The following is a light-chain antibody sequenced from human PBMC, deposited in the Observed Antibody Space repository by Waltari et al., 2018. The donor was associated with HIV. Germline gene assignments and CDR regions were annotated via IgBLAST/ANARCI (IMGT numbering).Light chain of an antibody. Sequence: SYELTQPPPVSVSPGQTARIPRLGDALPRKYAYWYQQKSGQAPVLVIYEDNRRPSGIPERFSGSSSGTMATLTISGAQVEDEGDYYCYSTDDSGNPLAVFGGGTQLTVL. CDR3: YSTDDSGNPLAV. V-gene: IGLV3-10*01. CDR1: ALPRKY. J-gene: IGLJ7*01. CDR2: EDN.